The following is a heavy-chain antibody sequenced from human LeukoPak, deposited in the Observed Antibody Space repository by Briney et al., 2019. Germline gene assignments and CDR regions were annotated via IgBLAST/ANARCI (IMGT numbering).Heavy chain of an antibody. V-gene: IGHV3-7*01. CDR1: GFTFSSYW. J-gene: IGHJ4*02. D-gene: IGHD3-10*01. CDR3: ARAYYYGSGSSLNPFDY. CDR2: IKQDGSEK. Sequence: GGSLRLSCAASGFTFSSYWMSWVRQAPGKGLEWVANIKQDGSEKYYVDSVKGRFTISRDNAKNSLYLQVNSLRAEDTAVYYCARAYYYGSGSSLNPFDYWGQGTLVTVSS.